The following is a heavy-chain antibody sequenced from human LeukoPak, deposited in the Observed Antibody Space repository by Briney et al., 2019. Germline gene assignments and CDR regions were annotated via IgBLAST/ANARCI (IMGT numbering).Heavy chain of an antibody. V-gene: IGHV5-51*01. CDR1: GYSFVSYW. D-gene: IGHD3-10*01. J-gene: IGHJ4*02. CDR2: IYPSDSDT. Sequence: GESLKISCKGSGYSFVSYWIAWVRQMPGKGLEWMGVIYPSDSDTRYSPSFQGQVTISADKSISTAYLQWSSLKASDTAIYYCARHYYGSGSSGQIDYWGQGTLVTVSS. CDR3: ARHYYGSGSSGQIDY.